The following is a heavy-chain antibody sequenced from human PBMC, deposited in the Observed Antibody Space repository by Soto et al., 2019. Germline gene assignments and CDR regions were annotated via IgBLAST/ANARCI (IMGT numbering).Heavy chain of an antibody. V-gene: IGHV1-69*01. Sequence: QVQLVQSGAEVKKPGSSVKVSCKASGGTSSGYPTNWVQKAPGQGLEWLGEIIPIFGTANYAQKFQGRVTITADESTSTAYMELSSLRSEDTAVYYCARDGGRHSGGIDYWGQGTLVTVSS. CDR1: GGTSSGYP. J-gene: IGHJ4*02. CDR2: IIPIFGTA. CDR3: ARDGGRHSGGIDY. D-gene: IGHD1-26*01.